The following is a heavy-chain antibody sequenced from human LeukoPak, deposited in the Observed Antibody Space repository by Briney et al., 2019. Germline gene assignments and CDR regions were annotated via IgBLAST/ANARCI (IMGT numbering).Heavy chain of an antibody. D-gene: IGHD3-9*01. V-gene: IGHV4-34*01. CDR2: INHSGST. J-gene: IGHJ3*02. CDR3: ARLETLDYDILTGYRDAFDI. CDR1: GFTFNDYY. Sequence: GSLRLSCAASGFTFNDYYMSWIRQPPGKGLEWIGEINHSGSTNYNPSLKSRVTISVDTSKNQFSLKLSSVTAADTAVYYCARLETLDYDILTGYRDAFDIWGQGTMVTVSS.